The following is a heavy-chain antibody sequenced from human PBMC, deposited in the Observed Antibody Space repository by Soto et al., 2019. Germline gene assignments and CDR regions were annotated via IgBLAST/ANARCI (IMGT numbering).Heavy chain of an antibody. CDR1: GGSISSYY. CDR2: IYYSGST. Sequence: SETLSLTCTVSGGSISSYYWSWLRQPPGKGLEWIGYIYYSGSTNYNPSLKSRVTISVDTSKNQFSLKLNSVTAADTAVYYCARENFDRSGRGAFHIWGQGTMVTVSS. CDR3: ARENFDRSGRGAFHI. D-gene: IGHD3-22*01. J-gene: IGHJ3*02. V-gene: IGHV4-59*12.